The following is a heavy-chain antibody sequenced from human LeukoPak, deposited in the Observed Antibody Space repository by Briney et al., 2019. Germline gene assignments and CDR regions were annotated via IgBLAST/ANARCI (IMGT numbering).Heavy chain of an antibody. D-gene: IGHD3-22*01. V-gene: IGHV4-59*01. J-gene: IGHJ4*02. Sequence: SETLSLTCTVSGGSISSYYWSWIRQPPGKGLEWIGYIYDSETTKYNPSLKSRVTISVDTSKNQFSLKVSSVTAADTAVYFCARDTSAYYRPFDYWGQGTLVTVSS. CDR1: GGSISSYY. CDR3: ARDTSAYYRPFDY. CDR2: IYDSETT.